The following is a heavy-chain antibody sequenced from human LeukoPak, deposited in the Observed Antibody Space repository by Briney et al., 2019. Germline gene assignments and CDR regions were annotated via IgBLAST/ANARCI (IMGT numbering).Heavy chain of an antibody. Sequence: QPGGSLRLSCAASGYTFSTFDMHWVRQASRRGLEWVSSIASTGETYYAGSVKGRFTISRENAKNSLYLQMNSLRAGDTAVYHCVRGGEIGLDYWGQGTLVTVSS. CDR2: IASTGET. CDR1: GYTFSTFD. D-gene: IGHD3-16*01. J-gene: IGHJ4*02. V-gene: IGHV3-13*01. CDR3: VRGGEIGLDY.